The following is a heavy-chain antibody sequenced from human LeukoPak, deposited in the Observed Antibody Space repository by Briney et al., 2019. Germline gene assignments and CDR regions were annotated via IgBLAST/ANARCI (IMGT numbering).Heavy chain of an antibody. CDR2: IKQDGSEK. Sequence: GGSLRLSCAASGFTFSSYWMSWVRQAPGKGLEWVANIKQDGSEKYYVDSVKGRFTISRDNAKNSLYLQMNSLRAEDTAVYYCARLALRYFDWFPGFDPWGQGTLVTVSS. J-gene: IGHJ5*02. D-gene: IGHD3-9*01. CDR3: ARLALRYFDWFPGFDP. CDR1: GFTFSSYW. V-gene: IGHV3-7*01.